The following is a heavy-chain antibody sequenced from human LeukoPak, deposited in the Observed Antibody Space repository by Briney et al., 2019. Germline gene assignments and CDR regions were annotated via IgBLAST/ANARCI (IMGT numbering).Heavy chain of an antibody. V-gene: IGHV1-69*06. CDR2: IIPIFGTA. CDR1: GGTFSSYA. CDR3: ARGSGKRMAPLSFFDY. Sequence: GASVKVSCKASGGTFSSYAISWVRQAPGQGLEWMGGIIPIFGTANYAQKFQGRVTITADKSTSTAYMELSSLRSEDTAVYYCARGSGKRMAPLSFFDYWGQGTLVTVSS. D-gene: IGHD6-25*01. J-gene: IGHJ4*02.